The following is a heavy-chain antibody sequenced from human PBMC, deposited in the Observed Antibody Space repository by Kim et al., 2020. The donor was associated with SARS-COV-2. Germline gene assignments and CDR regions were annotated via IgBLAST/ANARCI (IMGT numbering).Heavy chain of an antibody. D-gene: IGHD3-22*01. J-gene: IGHJ4*02. CDR3: ARAPNYYDPSGLHNPD. Sequence: SVKVSCTASGGTFSTNYAVSWVRQAPGLGLEWVGGVFPVIGAVQYGQGFQGRVTITADRSPSTVYMELTYLTSEDTVVYYCARAPNYYDPSGLHNPDWRQGTLVTVSS. CDR2: VFPVIGAV. V-gene: IGHV1-69*06. CDR1: GGTFSTNYA.